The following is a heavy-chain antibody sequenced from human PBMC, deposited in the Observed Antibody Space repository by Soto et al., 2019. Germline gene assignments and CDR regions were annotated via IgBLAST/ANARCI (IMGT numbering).Heavy chain of an antibody. J-gene: IGHJ4*02. Sequence: SETLSLTCAVYGGSFSGYYWSWIRQPPGKGLEWIGEINHSGSTNYNPSLKSRVTISVDTSKNQFSLKLSSVTAADTAVYYCARRPFMITFGGVIAPAGKFYFDYWGQGTLVTVSS. CDR2: INHSGST. CDR1: GGSFSGYY. V-gene: IGHV4-34*01. CDR3: ARRPFMITFGGVIAPAGKFYFDY. D-gene: IGHD3-16*02.